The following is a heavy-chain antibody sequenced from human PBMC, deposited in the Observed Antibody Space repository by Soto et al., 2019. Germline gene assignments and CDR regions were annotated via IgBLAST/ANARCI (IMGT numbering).Heavy chain of an antibody. CDR1: GFTFSSYA. J-gene: IGHJ4*02. Sequence: EVQLLESGGGLIQPGGSLRLSCAASGFTFSSYAMSWVRQAPGKGLEWVSAISASGGSTNYADSVKGRFTISRDNSKNTLYLQMNSLRAEDTAVYFCAKGSARVTACWDYWGQGTLVTVSS. CDR3: AKGSARVTACWDY. V-gene: IGHV3-23*01. D-gene: IGHD2-21*02. CDR2: ISASGGST.